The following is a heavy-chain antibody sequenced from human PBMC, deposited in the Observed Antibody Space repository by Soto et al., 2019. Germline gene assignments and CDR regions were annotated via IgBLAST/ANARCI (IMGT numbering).Heavy chain of an antibody. J-gene: IGHJ4*02. D-gene: IGHD2-2*01. V-gene: IGHV4-34*01. CDR2: INHSGST. Sequence: SLTCAVYGGSFSGYYWSWIRQPPGNGLEWMGEINHSGSTNYNPSLKSRVTISVDTSKNQFSLKLSSVTAADTAVYYCARGRGSSTSGGPQGAHFDYWGQGTLVSVSS. CDR3: ARGRGSSTSGGPQGAHFDY. CDR1: GGSFSGYY.